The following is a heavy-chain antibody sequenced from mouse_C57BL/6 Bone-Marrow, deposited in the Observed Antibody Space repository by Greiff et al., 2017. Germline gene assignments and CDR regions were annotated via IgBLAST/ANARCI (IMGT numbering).Heavy chain of an antibody. D-gene: IGHD2-4*01. CDR2: INSDGGST. CDR3: ARHGDDYDGYAMYY. V-gene: IGHV5-2*01. J-gene: IGHJ4*01. CDR1: EYEFPSHD. Sequence: EVKLVESGGGLVQPGASLKLSCESNEYEFPSHDMSWVRKTPEKRLELVAAINSDGGSTYYPDTMERRFIISRDNTKKTLYLQMSSLRSEDTALYYCARHGDDYDGYAMYYWGQGTSVTVSS.